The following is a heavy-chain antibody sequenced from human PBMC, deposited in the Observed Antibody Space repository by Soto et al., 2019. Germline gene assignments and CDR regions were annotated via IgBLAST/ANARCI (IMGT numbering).Heavy chain of an antibody. CDR2: VGTDGSSP. D-gene: IGHD3-10*01. CDR1: GFTFSSYW. J-gene: IGHJ3*02. V-gene: IGHV3-74*01. Sequence: EVQLVESGGGLVQPGGSLRLSCAASGFTFSSYWMHWVRQAPGKGLVWVSRVGTDGSSPSYADSVKGRFTISGDNTKNMPSLHMYSLRAENTAVYYCARGVIVRDVFDTWGQGKMLTVSS. CDR3: ARGVIVRDVFDT.